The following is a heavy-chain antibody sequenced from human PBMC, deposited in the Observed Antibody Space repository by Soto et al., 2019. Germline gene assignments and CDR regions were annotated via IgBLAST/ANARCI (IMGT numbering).Heavy chain of an antibody. Sequence: SSAASGFTFSSYAMSWVRQAPGKGLEWGSAISGSGGSTYYADSVKGRFTISRDNSKNTLYLQMNSLRAEDTAVYYCAKWGGFWSGYFSHYWGQGTLVTVSS. D-gene: IGHD3-3*01. CDR2: ISGSGGST. V-gene: IGHV3-23*01. CDR3: AKWGGFWSGYFSHY. CDR1: GFTFSSYA. J-gene: IGHJ4*02.